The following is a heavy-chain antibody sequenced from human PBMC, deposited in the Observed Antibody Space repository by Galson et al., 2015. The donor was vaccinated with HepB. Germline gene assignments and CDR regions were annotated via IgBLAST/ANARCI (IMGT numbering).Heavy chain of an antibody. Sequence: SLRLSCAASGFTFSSLGMTWVRQAPGKGLECVSAIGVNAGSADYADSVKGRFTISRDNSKNMLYLQMNNLRAEDTAVYYCAKGTTNIDYWASEPWSPSP. CDR1: GFTFSSLG. V-gene: IGHV3-23*01. D-gene: IGHD1-1*01. CDR3: AKGTTNIDY. CDR2: IGVNAGSA. J-gene: IGHJ4*02.